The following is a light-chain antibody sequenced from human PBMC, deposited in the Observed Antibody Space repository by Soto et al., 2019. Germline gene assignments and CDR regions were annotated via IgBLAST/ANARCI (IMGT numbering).Light chain of an antibody. V-gene: IGLV2-14*01. Sequence: QSALTQPASVSGSPGQSITISCTGTSSDVGGYNYVSWYQQHPGKAPKLRIYDVSNRPSGVSNRFSGSKSGNTSSLTISGLQAEDEADYYCSSYTSSSILYVFGTGTKLTVL. CDR3: SSYTSSSILYV. J-gene: IGLJ1*01. CDR2: DVS. CDR1: SSDVGGYNY.